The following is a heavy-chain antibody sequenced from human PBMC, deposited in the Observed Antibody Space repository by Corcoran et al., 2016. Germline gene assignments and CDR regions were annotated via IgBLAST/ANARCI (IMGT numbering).Heavy chain of an antibody. CDR3: ARVGYSDFWAGYYDAFDI. CDR2: INVGNGNT. Sequence: QVQLVQSGAEVKKPGASVKLSCRASGYTFTNYAIHWMRQAPGQRLEWMGWINVGNGNTKYPQNFQDRVTITRDTFESTVYMDLTSLRSEDTAVYYCARVGYSDFWAGYYDAFDIWGQGTMVTVSP. J-gene: IGHJ3*02. V-gene: IGHV1-3*01. D-gene: IGHD3-3*01. CDR1: GYTFTNYA.